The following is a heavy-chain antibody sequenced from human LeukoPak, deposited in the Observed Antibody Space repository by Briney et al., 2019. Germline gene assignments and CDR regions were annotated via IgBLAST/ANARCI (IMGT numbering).Heavy chain of an antibody. D-gene: IGHD3-22*01. CDR3: AKNRDRGVPTYYYDSSGSSHFDL. CDR2: ISYDGSNK. CDR1: GFTFSSYG. V-gene: IGHV3-30*18. Sequence: PGRSLRLSCAASGFTFSSYGMHWVRQAPGQGMEWVAVISYDGSNKYYADSVKGRFTISRDNSKNTLYLQMNSLRAEDMAVYYCAKNRDRGVPTYYYDSSGSSHFDLWGRGTLVTVSS. J-gene: IGHJ2*01.